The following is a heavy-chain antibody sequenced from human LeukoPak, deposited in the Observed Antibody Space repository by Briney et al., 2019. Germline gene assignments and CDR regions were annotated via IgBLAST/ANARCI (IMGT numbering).Heavy chain of an antibody. CDR2: INPTGGST. CDR3: ANSVGDNAWWFDP. V-gene: IGHV1-46*01. J-gene: IGHJ5*02. CDR1: GYTFTSYY. Sequence: ASVKVSCKASGYTFTSYYMHWVRQAPGQGLEWMGLINPTGGSTGYAQKFQGRVTMTRDMSTSTDYMELSSLRSEDTAIYYCANSVGDNAWWFDPWGQGTLVTVSS. D-gene: IGHD1-26*01.